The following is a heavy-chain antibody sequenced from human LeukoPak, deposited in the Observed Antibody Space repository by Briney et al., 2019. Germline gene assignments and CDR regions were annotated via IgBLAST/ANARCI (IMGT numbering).Heavy chain of an antibody. CDR2: ISASGAGT. CDR1: GFTFTNYV. Sequence: GGPLRLSCAASGFTFTNYVMGWVRQAPGKGLEWVSGISASGAGTYYADSVKGRFTISRDNSKNTLCLQMNSLRAEDTALYYCARGYYCGGDCWNFDYWGQGTLVTVSS. D-gene: IGHD2-21*02. V-gene: IGHV3-23*01. CDR3: ARGYYCGGDCWNFDY. J-gene: IGHJ4*02.